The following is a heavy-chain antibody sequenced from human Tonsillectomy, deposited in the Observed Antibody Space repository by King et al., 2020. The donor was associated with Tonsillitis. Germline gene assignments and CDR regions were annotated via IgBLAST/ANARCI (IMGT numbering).Heavy chain of an antibody. D-gene: IGHD3-3*01. CDR2: ISNYNGNT. J-gene: IGHJ6*02. V-gene: IGHV1-18*01. CDR3: ASSYYDFWSGSSTPFRKSYYYYSMDV. CDR1: GYTFTSYG. Sequence: QLVQSGAEVKKPGASVKVSCKASGYTFTSYGISWVRQAPGQGLEWMGWISNYNGNTNYAQKLQGRVTMTTDTSTSTAYMELRSLRSDDTAVYYCASSYYDFWSGSSTPFRKSYYYYSMDVWGQGTTVTVSS.